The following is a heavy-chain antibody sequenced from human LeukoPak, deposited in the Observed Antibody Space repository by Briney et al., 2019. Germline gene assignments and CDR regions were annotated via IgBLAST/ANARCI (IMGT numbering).Heavy chain of an antibody. CDR1: GYTFTSYY. Sequence: ASVKVSCKASGYTFTSYYMHWVRQAPGQGLEWMGIINPSGGSTSYAQKFQGRVTMTRNMSTSTVYMELSSLRSEDTAVYYCARVGDIVGADYWGQGTLVTVSS. CDR2: INPSGGST. D-gene: IGHD1-26*01. V-gene: IGHV1-46*01. CDR3: ARVGDIVGADY. J-gene: IGHJ4*02.